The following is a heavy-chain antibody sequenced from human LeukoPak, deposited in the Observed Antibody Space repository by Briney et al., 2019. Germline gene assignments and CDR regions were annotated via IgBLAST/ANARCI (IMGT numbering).Heavy chain of an antibody. D-gene: IGHD3-3*01. V-gene: IGHV1-2*02. CDR1: GYTFTGYY. J-gene: IGHJ5*02. CDR3: ARLRRITIFGVVHNWFDP. CDR2: INANSGDT. Sequence: GASVKVSCKASGYTFTGYYMNWVRQAPGQGLEWMGWINANSGDTNYAQKVQGRVTMTRDTSISTAYMELSRLRSEDTAVYYCARLRRITIFGVVHNWFDPWGQGTLVTVSS.